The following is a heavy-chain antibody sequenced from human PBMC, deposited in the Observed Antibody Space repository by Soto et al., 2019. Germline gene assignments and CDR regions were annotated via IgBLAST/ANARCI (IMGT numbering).Heavy chain of an antibody. CDR1: GGSISSSSHY. D-gene: IGHD2-15*01. J-gene: IGHJ3*02. CDR3: ARHQSIVVVTAARAFDI. V-gene: IGHV4-39*01. Sequence: PSETLSLTCTVSGGSISSSSHYWVWIRQPPGKEQEWIGSIYYSGDTYYNPSLKSRVTISVDTSKNQFSVKLNSVTAADTAVYYCARHQSIVVVTAARAFDIWGQGTMVTVS. CDR2: IYYSGDT.